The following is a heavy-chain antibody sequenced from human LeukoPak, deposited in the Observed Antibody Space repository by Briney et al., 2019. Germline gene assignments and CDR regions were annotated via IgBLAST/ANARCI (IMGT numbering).Heavy chain of an antibody. V-gene: IGHV3-7*01. CDR1: GFTFSNYW. Sequence: GGSLRLSCAVSGFTFSNYWMSWARQSPGKGLEWVADIYLDGSRAYYVDSVKGRFTISRDNAKNSLFLQMNSLSAEDTAVYYCGRAGPVTKDHFIDVWGKGTTVTVSS. CDR3: GRAGPVTKDHFIDV. J-gene: IGHJ6*03. CDR2: IYLDGSRA. D-gene: IGHD2-2*01.